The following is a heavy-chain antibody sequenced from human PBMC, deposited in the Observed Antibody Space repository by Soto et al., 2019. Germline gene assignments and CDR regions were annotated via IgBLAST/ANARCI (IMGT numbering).Heavy chain of an antibody. D-gene: IGHD2-15*01. J-gene: IGHJ2*01. Sequence: EVQLLESGGGLVQPGGSLRLSCAASGFTFSSYAMSWVRQAPGKGLEWVSAISGSGGSTYYADSVKGRFTISRDNSKNTLYLQMNSLRAEDTAVYYCAKPGEGYCSGGSCYSGLPASWYFDLWGRGTLVTVSS. CDR3: AKPGEGYCSGGSCYSGLPASWYFDL. CDR2: ISGSGGST. CDR1: GFTFSSYA. V-gene: IGHV3-23*01.